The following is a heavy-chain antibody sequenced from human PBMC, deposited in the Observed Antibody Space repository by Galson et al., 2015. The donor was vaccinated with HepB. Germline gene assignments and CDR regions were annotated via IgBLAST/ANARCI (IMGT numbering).Heavy chain of an antibody. Sequence: ETLSLTCAVYGGSFSGYYWSWIRQPPGKGLEWIGEINHSGSTNYNPSLKSRVTISVDTSKNQFSLKLSSVTAADTAVYYCARGWGLFDYWGQGTLVTVSS. CDR1: GGSFSGYY. CDR2: INHSGST. D-gene: IGHD7-27*01. CDR3: ARGWGLFDY. J-gene: IGHJ4*02. V-gene: IGHV4-34*01.